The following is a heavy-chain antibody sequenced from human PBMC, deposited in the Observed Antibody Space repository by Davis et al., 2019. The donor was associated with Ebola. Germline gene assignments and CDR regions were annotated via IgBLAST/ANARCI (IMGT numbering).Heavy chain of an antibody. CDR3: ARGNGKNYGSALDY. CDR2: IKQDGSEK. Sequence: GGSLRLSCAGSGFTFSSYWMSWVRQAPGKGLELVANIKQDGSEKYYVDSVKGRFTISRDNAKNTLSLQMNSLRAEDTAVYYCARGNGKNYGSALDYWGQRTLVTVSS. D-gene: IGHD3-10*01. CDR1: GFTFSSYW. J-gene: IGHJ4*02. V-gene: IGHV3-7*01.